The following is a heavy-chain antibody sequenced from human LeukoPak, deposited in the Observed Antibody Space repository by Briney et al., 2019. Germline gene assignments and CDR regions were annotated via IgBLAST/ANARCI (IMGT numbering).Heavy chain of an antibody. D-gene: IGHD1-26*01. V-gene: IGHV3-66*01. Sequence: QPGGSLRLSCAASGFTFSEYYMSWVRQAPGKGLEWVSVIYSGGSTYYADSVKGRFTISRDNSKNTLYLQMNSLRAEDTAVYYCARAYSGSYLGFDYWGQGTLVTVSS. J-gene: IGHJ4*02. CDR3: ARAYSGSYLGFDY. CDR2: IYSGGST. CDR1: GFTFSEYY.